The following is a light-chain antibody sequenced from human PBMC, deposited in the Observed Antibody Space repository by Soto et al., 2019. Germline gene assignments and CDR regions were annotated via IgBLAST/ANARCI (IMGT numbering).Light chain of an antibody. CDR1: QSVSSNY. Sequence: EIVLTQSPGTLSLSPGERATLSCRSSQSVSSNYLAWYQQKPGQAPRLLIYGASSRAIGIPDRFSGSGSGTDFTLTISRLEPEDFAVYYCQQYGSSWTFGQGTKVDI. CDR2: GAS. V-gene: IGKV3-20*01. CDR3: QQYGSSWT. J-gene: IGKJ1*01.